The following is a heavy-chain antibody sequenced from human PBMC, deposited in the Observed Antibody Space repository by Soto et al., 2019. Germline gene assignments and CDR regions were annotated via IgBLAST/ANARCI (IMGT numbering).Heavy chain of an antibody. CDR2: ISAYNGNT. V-gene: IGHV1-18*01. CDR3: AGDNLRWLGKGGMDV. J-gene: IGHJ6*02. D-gene: IGHD3-22*01. CDR1: GYTFTSYG. Sequence: ASVKVSCKASGYTFTSYGISWVRQAPGQGLEWMGWISAYNGNTNYAQKLQGRVTMTTDTSTSTAYMELRSLRSDDTAVYYCAGDNLRWLGKGGMDVWGQGTTVTVSS.